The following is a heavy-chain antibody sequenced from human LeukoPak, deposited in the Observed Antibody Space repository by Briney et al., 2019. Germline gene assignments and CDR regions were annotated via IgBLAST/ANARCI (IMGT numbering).Heavy chain of an antibody. CDR3: TNAGRLDDY. Sequence: XETLSLTCTVSGGSISSSSYYWGWIRQPPGKGLEWIGSIYYSGSTYYNPSLKSRVTISVDTSKNQFSLKLSSVTAADTAVYYCTNAGRLDDYWGQGTLVTVSS. CDR1: GGSISSSSYY. D-gene: IGHD6-13*01. J-gene: IGHJ4*02. V-gene: IGHV4-39*07. CDR2: IYYSGST.